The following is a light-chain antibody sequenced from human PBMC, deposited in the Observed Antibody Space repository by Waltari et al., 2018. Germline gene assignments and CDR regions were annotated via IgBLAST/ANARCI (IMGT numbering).Light chain of an antibody. Sequence: EIVLTQSPATLSVSPGERATLSCRASQSVSTKVAWYQQRPGQAPRLLIYAASSRATGVPARFGGSGSETDFTLTISGLQSEDFAVYYCKHYEGWPPWTFGQGTKV. V-gene: IGKV3-15*01. J-gene: IGKJ1*01. CDR1: QSVSTK. CDR3: KHYEGWPPWT. CDR2: AAS.